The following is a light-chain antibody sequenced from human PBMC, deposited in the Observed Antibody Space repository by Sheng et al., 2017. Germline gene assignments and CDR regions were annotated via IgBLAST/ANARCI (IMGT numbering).Light chain of an antibody. V-gene: IGKV1-16*01. Sequence: DIQMTQSPSTLSASVGDRVTITCRASQGIANYLAWFQQKPGKAPKSLIYTASTLQSDVPSRFSGTGFGTDFTLTISSLQPDDFATYYCQQYYSYSPFSFGQGTKIEIK. J-gene: IGKJ2*03. CDR1: QGIANY. CDR3: QQYYSYSPFS. CDR2: TAS.